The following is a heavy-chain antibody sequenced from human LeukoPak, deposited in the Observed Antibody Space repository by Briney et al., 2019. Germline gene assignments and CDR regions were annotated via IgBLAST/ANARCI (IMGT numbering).Heavy chain of an antibody. CDR1: GGSISSGGYY. V-gene: IGHV4-31*03. J-gene: IGHJ4*02. D-gene: IGHD3-22*01. Sequence: SETPSLTCTVSGGSISSGGYYWSWIRQHPGTGLEWIGYIYYSGSTYYNPSLKSRVTISVDTSKNQFSLKLSSVTAADTAAYYCARGLNYDRFDYWGQGTLVTVSS. CDR3: ARGLNYDRFDY. CDR2: IYYSGST.